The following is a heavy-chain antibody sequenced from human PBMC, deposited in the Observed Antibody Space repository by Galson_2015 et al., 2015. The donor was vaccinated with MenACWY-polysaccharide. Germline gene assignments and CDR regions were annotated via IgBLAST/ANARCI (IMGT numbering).Heavy chain of an antibody. CDR3: ARHVIGGGYFDY. J-gene: IGHJ4*02. CDR2: ITGGNGDT. D-gene: IGHD2/OR15-2a*01. Sequence: SVKVSCKASGYTFSRYPIHWVRQAPGQGFEWMGWITGGNGDTKYSEKLQGRVSITKDTSANTVYMELSSLTYEDTAVVYCARHVIGGGYFDYWGQGTLVTVSS. CDR1: GYTFSRYP. V-gene: IGHV1-3*01.